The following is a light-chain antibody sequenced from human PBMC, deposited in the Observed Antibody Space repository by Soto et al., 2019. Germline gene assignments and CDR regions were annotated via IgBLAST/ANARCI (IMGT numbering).Light chain of an antibody. Sequence: EVVLAQAPATLLLSQRDRATLSXRASHSVSSNLPWYPQTAGHXTRLLXXCAXTRATGIPARFIGSGSGTEFTLTISSLQSEDFAVYYCRQYNNGPPLTVAGGTKVEI. CDR2: CAX. V-gene: IGKV3-15*01. CDR3: RQYNNGPPLT. CDR1: HSVSSN. J-gene: IGKJ4*01.